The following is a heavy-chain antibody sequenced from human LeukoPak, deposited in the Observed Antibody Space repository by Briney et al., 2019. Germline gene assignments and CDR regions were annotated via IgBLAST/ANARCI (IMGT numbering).Heavy chain of an antibody. CDR2: INDSGRT. V-gene: IGHV4-34*01. CDR1: GGSFSNYY. Sequence: SETLSLTCAVYGGSFSNYYWSWIRQPPGKGLEWIGEINDSGRTNYNPSLMSRVTVSVDTSKNQFSLRLTSVTAADTAVYYCARKGTIAPTGASHFDYWGQGTLVTVSS. D-gene: IGHD6-13*01. J-gene: IGHJ4*02. CDR3: ARKGTIAPTGASHFDY.